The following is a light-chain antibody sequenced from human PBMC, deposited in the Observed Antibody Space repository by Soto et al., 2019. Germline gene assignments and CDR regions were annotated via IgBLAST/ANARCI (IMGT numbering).Light chain of an antibody. J-gene: IGKJ4*01. CDR2: AAS. CDR1: QSISSY. CDR3: RQSYTTPLT. V-gene: IGKV1-39*01. Sequence: DIQMTQSPSSLSASVGDRVTITCRASQSISSYLNWYQQKPGKAPNLLIYAASTLQSGVPSRFSGSGSGTDFTLTIRSLQPEDFATYYCRQSYTTPLTFGGGTKVEIK.